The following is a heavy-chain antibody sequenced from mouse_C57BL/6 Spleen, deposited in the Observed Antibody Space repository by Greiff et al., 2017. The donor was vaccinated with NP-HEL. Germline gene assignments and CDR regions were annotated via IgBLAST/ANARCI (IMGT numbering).Heavy chain of an antibody. CDR3: ARDTTVVAPFDY. V-gene: IGHV1-55*01. CDR1: GYTFTSYW. J-gene: IGHJ2*01. D-gene: IGHD1-1*01. Sequence: QVQLQQPGAELVKPGASVKMSCKASGYTFTSYWITWVKQRPGQGLEWIGDIYPGSGSTNYNEKFKSKATLTVGTSSSTAYMQLSSLTSEDSAVYYCARDTTVVAPFDYWGQSTTLTVSS. CDR2: IYPGSGST.